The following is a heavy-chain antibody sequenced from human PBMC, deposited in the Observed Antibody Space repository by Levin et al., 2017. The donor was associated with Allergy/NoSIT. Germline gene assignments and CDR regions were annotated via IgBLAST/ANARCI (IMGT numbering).Heavy chain of an antibody. D-gene: IGHD4-17*01. CDR1: GGSFSGYY. J-gene: IGHJ4*02. V-gene: IGHV4-34*01. CDR2: INHSGST. Sequence: SETLSLTCAVYGGSFSGYYWSWIRQPPGKGLEWIGEINHSGSTNYNPSLKSRVTISVDTSKNQFTLKLSSVTAADTAVYYCARVIYGLFDYWGQGTLVTVSS. CDR3: ARVIYGLFDY.